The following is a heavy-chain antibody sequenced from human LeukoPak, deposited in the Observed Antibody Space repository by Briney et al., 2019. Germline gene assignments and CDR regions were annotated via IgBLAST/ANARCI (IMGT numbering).Heavy chain of an antibody. CDR3: ARHSGYDILTGYYPGYFDY. Sequence: SETLSLTCAVSGYSISSGYYWGWIRQPPGKGLEWIGSMHHSGSTDYNPSLKRRVTISVDTSKNQFSLNLRSVTAADTAVYYCARHSGYDILTGYYPGYFDYWGQGTLVTVSS. D-gene: IGHD3-9*01. CDR2: MHHSGST. V-gene: IGHV4-38-2*01. CDR1: GYSISSGYY. J-gene: IGHJ4*02.